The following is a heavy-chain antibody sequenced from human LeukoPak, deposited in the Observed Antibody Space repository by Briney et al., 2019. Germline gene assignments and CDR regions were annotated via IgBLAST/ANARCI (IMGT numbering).Heavy chain of an antibody. CDR1: GFTFSSYS. Sequence: PGESLRLSCAASGFTFSSYSMNWVRQAPGKGLEWVSSISSSSSYIYYADSVKGRFTISRDNAKNSLYLQMNSLRAEDTAVYYCARYCSSTSCYSYYMDVWGKGTTVTISS. CDR2: ISSSSSYI. CDR3: ARYCSSTSCYSYYMDV. D-gene: IGHD2-2*01. J-gene: IGHJ6*03. V-gene: IGHV3-21*01.